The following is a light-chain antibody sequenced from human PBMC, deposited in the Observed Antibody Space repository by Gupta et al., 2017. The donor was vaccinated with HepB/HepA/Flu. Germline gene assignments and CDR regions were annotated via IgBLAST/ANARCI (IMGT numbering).Light chain of an antibody. Sequence: EIVMTPSPATLSVSPGERATLSCRASQSVSSNLAWYQQKPGQAPRLLIYGASTSATGIPARFSGSGSGTEFTLTISSLQSEDVAVYYCQQYNNWPPWTFGQGTKVEIK. CDR1: QSVSSN. CDR2: GAS. J-gene: IGKJ1*01. V-gene: IGKV3-15*01. CDR3: QQYNNWPPWT.